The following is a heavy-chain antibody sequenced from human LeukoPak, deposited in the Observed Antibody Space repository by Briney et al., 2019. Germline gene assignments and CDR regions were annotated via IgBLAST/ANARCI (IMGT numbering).Heavy chain of an antibody. CDR3: AKVPSYYYDSSGFYYFDY. J-gene: IGHJ4*02. CDR1: GFTVSSNY. Sequence: SGGSLRLSFAASGFTVSSNYMSWVRQAPGKGLEWVSVIYSGGSTYYADSVKGRFTISRDNSKNTLYLQTNSLTAEDTAIYYCAKVPSYYYDSSGFYYFDYWGQGTPVTVSS. D-gene: IGHD3-22*01. V-gene: IGHV3-53*01. CDR2: IYSGGST.